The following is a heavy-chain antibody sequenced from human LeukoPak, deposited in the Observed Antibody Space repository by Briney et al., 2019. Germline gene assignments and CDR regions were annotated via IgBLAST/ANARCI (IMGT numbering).Heavy chain of an antibody. CDR2: ISGSGGST. V-gene: IGHV3-23*01. J-gene: IGHJ5*02. CDR1: GFTFSSYA. CDR3: AKGDSSSWYDSYNWFDP. D-gene: IGHD6-13*01. Sequence: GGSLRLSCAASGFTFSSYAMSWVRQAPGKGLEWASAISGSGGSTYYADSVKGRFTISRDNSKNTLYLQMNSLRAEDTAVYYCAKGDSSSWYDSYNWFDPWGQGTLVTVSS.